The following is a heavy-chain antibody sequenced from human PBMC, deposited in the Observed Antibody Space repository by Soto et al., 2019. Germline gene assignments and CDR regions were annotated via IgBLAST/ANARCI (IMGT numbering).Heavy chain of an antibody. CDR2: ISSSGSTI. V-gene: IGHV3-48*01. CDR3: ARDPDSSSWYNWFDP. Sequence: EVQLVESGGGLVQPGGSLRLSCAASGFTFSSYSMNWVRQAPGKGLEWVSYISSSGSTIYYADSVKGRFTISRDNAKNSLYLQRNSLRAEDTAVYYCARDPDSSSWYNWFDPWGQGTLVTVSS. J-gene: IGHJ5*02. D-gene: IGHD6-13*01. CDR1: GFTFSSYS.